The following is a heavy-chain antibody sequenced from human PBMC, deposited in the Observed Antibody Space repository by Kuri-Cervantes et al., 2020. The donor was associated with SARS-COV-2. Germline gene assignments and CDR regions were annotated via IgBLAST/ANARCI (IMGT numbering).Heavy chain of an antibody. CDR1: GGSFSGYY. J-gene: IGHJ4*02. CDR3: ARPSEWGSYRL. Sequence: GSLRLSCAVYGGSFSGYYWSWIRQPPGKGLEWIGEINHSGSTNYNPSLKSRVTISVDKSKNQFSLKLSSVTAADTAVYYCARPSEWGSYRLWGQGTLVTVSS. V-gene: IGHV4-34*01. CDR2: INHSGST. D-gene: IGHD3-16*02.